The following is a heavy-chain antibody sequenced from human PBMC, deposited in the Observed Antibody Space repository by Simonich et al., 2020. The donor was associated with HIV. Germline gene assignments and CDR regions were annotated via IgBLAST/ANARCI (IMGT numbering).Heavy chain of an antibody. CDR1: GGSFSGYY. V-gene: IGHV4-34*01. Sequence: QVQLQQWGAGLLKPSETLSLTCAVYGGSFSGYYWNWSRQPPGKGLEWIGEINHSGSTNYNPSLKSRVTISVDTSKNQFSLKLSSVTAADTDVYYCARRHPTTVTTPYFDYWGQGTLVTVSS. J-gene: IGHJ4*02. D-gene: IGHD4-17*01. CDR2: INHSGST. CDR3: ARRHPTTVTTPYFDY.